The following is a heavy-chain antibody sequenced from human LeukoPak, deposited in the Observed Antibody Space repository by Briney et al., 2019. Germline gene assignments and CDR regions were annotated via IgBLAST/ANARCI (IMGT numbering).Heavy chain of an antibody. D-gene: IGHD1-26*01. CDR3: TRESGAFSPFGF. Sequence: SSETLSLTCNVSGGSISSHYWSWVRQPPGKGLEWIGEVHLSGAANYNLSLESRVSMSIDKSKNHLSLEVTSVTAADTAIYYCTRESGAFSPFGFWGQGTLVTVSS. CDR2: VHLSGAA. CDR1: GGSISSHY. J-gene: IGHJ4*02. V-gene: IGHV4/OR15-8*02.